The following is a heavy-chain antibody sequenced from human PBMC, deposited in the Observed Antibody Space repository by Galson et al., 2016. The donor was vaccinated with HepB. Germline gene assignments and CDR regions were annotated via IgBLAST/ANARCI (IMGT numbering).Heavy chain of an antibody. CDR1: GFTFSSYA. V-gene: IGHV3-23*01. J-gene: IGHJ4*02. D-gene: IGHD4-17*01. CDR2: ISGSGGSA. Sequence: SLRLSCAASGFTFSSYAMSWVRQAPGKGLEWVSAISGSGGSAYYADSVKGRFTISRDNSKNTLYLQMNSLRSEDTAVYYCATFMTTALPFDNWGQGTLVTVSS. CDR3: ATFMTTALPFDN.